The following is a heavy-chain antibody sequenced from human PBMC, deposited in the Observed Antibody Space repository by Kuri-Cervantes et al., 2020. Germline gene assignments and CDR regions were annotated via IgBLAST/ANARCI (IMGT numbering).Heavy chain of an antibody. CDR3: ARDEVQGVDY. CDR1: GGSISSGGYY. J-gene: IGHJ4*02. Sequence: SETLSLTCTVSGGSISSGGYYWSWIRQHPGKGLEWIGYIYYSGSTYYNPSLKSRVTISVDTSKNQFSLKLSSVTAADTAVYYCARDEVQGVDYWGQGNLVNVSS. CDR2: IYYSGST. V-gene: IGHV4-31*03. D-gene: IGHD1-26*01.